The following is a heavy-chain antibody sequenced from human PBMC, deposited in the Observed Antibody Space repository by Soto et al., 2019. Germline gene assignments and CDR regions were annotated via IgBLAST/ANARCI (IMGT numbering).Heavy chain of an antibody. D-gene: IGHD2-15*01. J-gene: IGHJ6*03. CDR3: TTRGCSGGSCYSGYYYSYYMEV. CDR2: VSATAGTT. V-gene: IGHV3-23*01. Sequence: GGSLRLSCAASGFTFSNAWINWVRQAPGKGLEWVSLVSATAGTTYYTDSVKGRFTISRDNSRNTVYLQMNSLRADDTAVYYCTTRGCSGGSCYSGYYYSYYMEVWGKGTTVTVSS. CDR1: GFTFSNAW.